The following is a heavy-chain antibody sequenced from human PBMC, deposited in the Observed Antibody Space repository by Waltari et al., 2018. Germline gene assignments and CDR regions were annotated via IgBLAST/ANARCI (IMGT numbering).Heavy chain of an antibody. CDR2: FDPEEGET. V-gene: IGHV1-24*01. J-gene: IGHJ6*02. Sequence: VQLVQSGAEVKKPGATVKVSCTVYGYTLTALSMPRGRQAPGKGLEWMGGFDPEEGETIYAQKFQGRVTMTEDTSTDTAYMELSSLRSEDTAVYYCATETWGYGMDVWGQGTTVTVSS. D-gene: IGHD7-27*01. CDR1: GYTLTALS. CDR3: ATETWGYGMDV.